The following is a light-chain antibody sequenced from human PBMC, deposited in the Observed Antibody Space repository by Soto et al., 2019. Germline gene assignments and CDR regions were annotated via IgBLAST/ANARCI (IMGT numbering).Light chain of an antibody. V-gene: IGKV1-5*01. CDR3: QQYNSYSRT. CDR1: QSISSW. J-gene: IGKJ1*01. Sequence: DIQMTQSPSILSASVGDRVTVTCRASQSISSWLAWYQQKPGKAPKLLIYDASSLESGVPSRFSGSGSGTELTLTISSLQPDDFATYYCQQYNSYSRTFGQGTKVEIK. CDR2: DAS.